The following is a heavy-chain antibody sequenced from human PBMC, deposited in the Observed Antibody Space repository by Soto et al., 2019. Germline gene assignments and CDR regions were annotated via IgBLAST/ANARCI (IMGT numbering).Heavy chain of an antibody. CDR3: AKIRAYYGSGSYYNPPGYYYGMDV. CDR1: GYSFTSYW. Sequence: GESLKISCKGSGYSFTSYWISWVRQMPGKGLEWMGRIDPSDSYTNYSPSFQGHVTISADKSISTAYLQWNSLRAEDTAVYYCAKIRAYYGSGSYYNPPGYYYGMDVWGQGTTVTVSS. J-gene: IGHJ6*02. D-gene: IGHD3-10*01. CDR2: IDPSDSYT. V-gene: IGHV5-10-1*01.